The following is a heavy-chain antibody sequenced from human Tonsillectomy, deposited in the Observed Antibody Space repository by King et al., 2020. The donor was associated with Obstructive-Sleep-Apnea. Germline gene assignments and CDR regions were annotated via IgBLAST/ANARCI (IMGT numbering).Heavy chain of an antibody. D-gene: IGHD2-15*01. CDR2: IYYSGST. J-gene: IGHJ5*02. Sequence: VQLQESGPGLVKPSETLSLTCTVSGGSISSYYWSWIRQPPGKGLEWIGYIYYSGSTNYNPSLKSRVTISVDTSKNQFSLKLSSVTAADTAVYYCARDTFHCSGGSCYERPLNWFDPWGQGTLVTVSS. CDR3: ARDTFHCSGGSCYERPLNWFDP. CDR1: GGSISSYY. V-gene: IGHV4-59*12.